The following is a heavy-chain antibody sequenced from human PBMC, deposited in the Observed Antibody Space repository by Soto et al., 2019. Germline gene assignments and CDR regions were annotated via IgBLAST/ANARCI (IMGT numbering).Heavy chain of an antibody. Sequence: SQTLSLTCAISGDSVSSNSAAWNWIRQSPSRGLEWLGRTYYRSKWYNDYAVSVKSRITINPDTSKNQFSLQLNSVTPEDTAVYYCARDQGQLFEYSSLRDYYYYGMDVWGQVTTVTVSS. CDR3: ARDQGQLFEYSSLRDYYYYGMDV. CDR1: GDSVSSNSAA. D-gene: IGHD6-6*01. CDR2: TYYRSKWYN. J-gene: IGHJ6*02. V-gene: IGHV6-1*01.